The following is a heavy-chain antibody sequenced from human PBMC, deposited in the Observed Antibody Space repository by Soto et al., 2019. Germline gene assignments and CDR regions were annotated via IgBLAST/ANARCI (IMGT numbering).Heavy chain of an antibody. V-gene: IGHV3-7*01. CDR1: GFTFSSYW. D-gene: IGHD3-3*01. J-gene: IGHJ4*02. Sequence: GGSLRLSCAASGFTFSSYWMSWVRQAPGKGLEWVANIKQDGSEKYYVDSVKGRFTISRDNAKNSLYLQMNSLRAEDTAVYYCARDSPLRFVDYFDYWGQGTLVTVSS. CDR3: ARDSPLRFVDYFDY. CDR2: IKQDGSEK.